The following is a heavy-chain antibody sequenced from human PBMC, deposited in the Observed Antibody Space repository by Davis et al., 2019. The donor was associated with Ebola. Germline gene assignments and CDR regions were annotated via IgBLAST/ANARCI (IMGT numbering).Heavy chain of an antibody. CDR2: IGSSGAST. Sequence: GESLKISCATSGFTFNNYAMNWVRQAPGKGLEWVSTIGSSGASTYYADSVKGRFTISRDNSKNTLYLQMNSLRAEDTAVYYCAKDEWGIAVANVDYWGQGTLVTVSS. D-gene: IGHD6-19*01. V-gene: IGHV3-23*01. CDR1: GFTFNNYA. CDR3: AKDEWGIAVANVDY. J-gene: IGHJ4*02.